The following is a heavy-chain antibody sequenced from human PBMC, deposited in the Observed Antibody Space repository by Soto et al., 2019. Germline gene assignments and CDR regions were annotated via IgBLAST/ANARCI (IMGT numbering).Heavy chain of an antibody. Sequence: SETLSLTCAVYGGSFSGYYWSWIRQPPGKGLEWIGEINHSGSTNYNPSLKSRVTISVDTSKNQFSLKLSSVTAADTAVYYCARGHGRGSGSYPNEFDYWGRGTLVTVSS. CDR1: GGSFSGYY. CDR3: ARGHGRGSGSYPNEFDY. V-gene: IGHV4-34*01. J-gene: IGHJ4*02. CDR2: INHSGST. D-gene: IGHD3-10*01.